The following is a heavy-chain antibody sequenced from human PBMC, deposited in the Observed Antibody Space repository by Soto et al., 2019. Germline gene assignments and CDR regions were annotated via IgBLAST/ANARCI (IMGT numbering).Heavy chain of an antibody. CDR3: ARALTATLDY. V-gene: IGHV3-48*01. J-gene: IGHJ4*02. D-gene: IGHD2-21*02. CDR1: GFTLRSYS. Sequence: GGSLRLSCAASGFTLRSYSMNWVRQAPGKGLEWVSYISGSSGSIHYGDSVKGRFTISRDNAENSLYLQMNSLRAEDTATYYCARALTATLDYWGQGIQVTVSS. CDR2: ISGSSGSI.